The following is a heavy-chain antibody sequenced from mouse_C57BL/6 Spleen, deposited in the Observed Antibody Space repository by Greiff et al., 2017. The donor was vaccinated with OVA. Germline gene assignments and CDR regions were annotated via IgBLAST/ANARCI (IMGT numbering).Heavy chain of an antibody. J-gene: IGHJ2*01. D-gene: IGHD2-5*01. CDR3: ARGYSNYLYYFDY. Sequence: VKLQQPGAELVKPGASVKMSCKASGYTFTSYWITWVKQRPGQGLEWIGDIYPGSGSTNYNEKFKSKATLTVDTSSSTAYMQLSSLTSEDSAVYYCARGYSNYLYYFDYWGQGTTLTVSS. V-gene: IGHV1-55*01. CDR2: IYPGSGST. CDR1: GYTFTSYW.